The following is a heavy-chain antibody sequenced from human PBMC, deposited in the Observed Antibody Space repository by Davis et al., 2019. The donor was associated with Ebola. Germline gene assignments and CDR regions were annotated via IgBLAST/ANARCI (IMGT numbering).Heavy chain of an antibody. CDR3: AKDTSNIWFDI. CDR2: LGTSADT. D-gene: IGHD1-26*01. V-gene: IGHV3-23*01. CDR1: GFVFRNYV. Sequence: GESLKTPCVSPGFVFRNYVMSWVPQAPGKGLEWVSTLGTSADTYYADSVKGRFTISRDNSKNTLYLQMNGLRVEDTAIYYCAKDTSNIWFDIWGQGTNVTVSS. J-gene: IGHJ3*02.